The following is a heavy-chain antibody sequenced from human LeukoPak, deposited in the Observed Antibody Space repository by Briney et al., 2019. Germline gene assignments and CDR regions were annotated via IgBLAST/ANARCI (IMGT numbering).Heavy chain of an antibody. D-gene: IGHD6-13*01. V-gene: IGHV1-18*01. J-gene: IGHJ6*03. CDR1: GYTFTSYG. CDR2: ISAYNGNT. CDR3: ASGGIAAASTDYYYYYYMDV. Sequence: ASVKVSCKASGYTFTSYGISWVRQAPGQGLKWMGWISAYNGNTNYAQKLQGRVTMTTDTSTSTAYMELRSLRSDDTAVYYCASGGIAAASTDYYYYYYMDVWGKGTTVTVSS.